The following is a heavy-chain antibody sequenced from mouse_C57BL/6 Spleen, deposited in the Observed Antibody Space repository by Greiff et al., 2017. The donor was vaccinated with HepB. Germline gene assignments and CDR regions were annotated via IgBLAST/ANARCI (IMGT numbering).Heavy chain of an antibody. D-gene: IGHD3-3*01. CDR2: IYPGDGDT. J-gene: IGHJ3*01. V-gene: IGHV1-82*01. CDR1: GYAFSSSW. Sequence: VRLQQSGPELVKPGASVKISCKASGYAFSSSWMNWVKQRPGKGLEWIGRIYPGDGDTNYNGKFKGKATLTVDKSSSTAYMQLSSLTSEDSAVYFCASGTSPGGGFAYWGQGTLVTVSA. CDR3: ASGTSPGGGFAY.